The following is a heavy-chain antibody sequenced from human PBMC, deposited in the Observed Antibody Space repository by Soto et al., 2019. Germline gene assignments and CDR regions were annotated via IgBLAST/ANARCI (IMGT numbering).Heavy chain of an antibody. D-gene: IGHD3-9*01. CDR3: AGLNTFQRDWENYHYYDLDV. J-gene: IGHJ6*02. CDR2: IYYSRNT. V-gene: IGHV4-39*01. Sequence: ETLSLTCTVSGASISRANYYWGWIRQPPGKGLEWIGNIYYSRNTYYNPSLKSRVTISVDTSENQFSLRLSSVTAADTAVYYCAGLNTFQRDWENYHYYDLDVWGHGTTVTVSS. CDR1: GASISRANYY.